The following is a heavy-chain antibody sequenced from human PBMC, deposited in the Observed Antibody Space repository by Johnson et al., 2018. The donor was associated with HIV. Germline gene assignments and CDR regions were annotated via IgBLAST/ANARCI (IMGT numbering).Heavy chain of an antibody. Sequence: VQLVESGGGLVQPGGSLRLSCAASGIVVSTNYMSWVRQAPGKGLEWVSLIFTSGSTGYGDSVKGRFTISRDNAKNSLYLQMKSLSAEDTALYYCAREVRYNLNQVPAFDIWGQGTMVTVSS. J-gene: IGHJ3*02. V-gene: IGHV3-66*01. CDR3: AREVRYNLNQVPAFDI. CDR1: GIVVSTNY. D-gene: IGHD1-20*01. CDR2: IFTSGST.